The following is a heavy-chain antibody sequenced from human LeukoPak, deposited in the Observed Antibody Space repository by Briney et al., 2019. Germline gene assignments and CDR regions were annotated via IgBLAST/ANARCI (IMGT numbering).Heavy chain of an antibody. CDR2: IGVSADQT. Sequence: GGSLRLSCAASGFTFSSYGMNWVRQAPGKGLEWVSAIGVSADQTFYADSVKGRFTISRDNSKNTPSLAMNNLRAEDTAVYYCAKERNARGALDYWGRGTLVTVSS. CDR1: GFTFSSYG. V-gene: IGHV3-23*01. D-gene: IGHD2-2*01. CDR3: AKERNARGALDY. J-gene: IGHJ4*02.